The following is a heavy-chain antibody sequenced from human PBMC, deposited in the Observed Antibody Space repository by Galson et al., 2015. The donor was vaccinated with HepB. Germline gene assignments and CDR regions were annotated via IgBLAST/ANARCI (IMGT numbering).Heavy chain of an antibody. CDR3: ARDLPQEGRTWPQFWEYDAFDL. J-gene: IGHJ3*01. Sequence: SCKASGYTFTTYGISWVRQAPGQELEWMGWISGYNGNTDYAQKHQGRVTMTTDTLTSTAYMELRYLRYDATAGYYCARDLPQEGRTWPQFWEYDAFDLWGQGALVTVSS. D-gene: IGHD5-24*01. CDR2: ISGYNGNT. CDR1: GYTFTTYG. V-gene: IGHV1-18*01.